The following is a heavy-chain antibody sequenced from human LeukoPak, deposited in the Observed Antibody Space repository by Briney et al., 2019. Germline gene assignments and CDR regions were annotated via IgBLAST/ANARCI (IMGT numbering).Heavy chain of an antibody. CDR3: ARAEVRVGFFDY. D-gene: IGHD3-10*01. CDR1: GGSISSYY. CDR2: IYYSGST. V-gene: IGHV4-59*01. J-gene: IGHJ4*02. Sequence: SETLSLTCTVSGGSISSYYWSWLRQPPGKGLEWIGYIYYSGSTNYNPSLKSRVTISVDTSKNQFSLKLSSVTAADTAVYYCARAEVRVGFFDYWGQGTLVSVSS.